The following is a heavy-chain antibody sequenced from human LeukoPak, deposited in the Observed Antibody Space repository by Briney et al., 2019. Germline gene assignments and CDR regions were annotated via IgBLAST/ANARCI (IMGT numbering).Heavy chain of an antibody. D-gene: IGHD2-2*01. CDR1: GGAFSSYA. CDR2: IIPIFGTA. J-gene: IGHJ5*02. CDR3: ARGSDIVVVPAAMDYNWFDP. Sequence: SVKVSCKASGGAFSSYAISWVRQAPGQGLEWMGGIIPIFGTANYAQKFQGRVTITADESTSTAYMELSSLRSEDTAVYYCARGSDIVVVPAAMDYNWFDPWGQGTLVTVSS. V-gene: IGHV1-69*13.